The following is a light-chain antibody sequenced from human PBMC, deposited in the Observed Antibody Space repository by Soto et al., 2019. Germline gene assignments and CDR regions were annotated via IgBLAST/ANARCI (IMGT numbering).Light chain of an antibody. CDR1: QSVRSY. CDR2: DAS. Sequence: EIVLTQSPATLSLSAGERATLSCRASQSVRSYLAWFQQRPGQAPRLLIYDASKMATGIPGRFSGSGSGTDFTLTISSLEPADFADYYCQERSDWPITFGQGTRLEIK. CDR3: QERSDWPIT. V-gene: IGKV3-11*01. J-gene: IGKJ5*01.